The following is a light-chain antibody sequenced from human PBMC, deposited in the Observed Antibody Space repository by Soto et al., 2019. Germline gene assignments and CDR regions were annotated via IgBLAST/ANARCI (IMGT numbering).Light chain of an antibody. V-gene: IGKV1-12*01. CDR3: QQANSFPYT. J-gene: IGKJ2*01. CDR1: QGISYW. CDR2: AAS. Sequence: DLQMTQSPSSVSASVGDSVTITCRASQGISYWLAWYQQKPGKAPKLLIYAASTLRSGVPSRFRGSGSGTDFTFTITSLQPEDFATYYCQQANSFPYTFGQGTKLEIK.